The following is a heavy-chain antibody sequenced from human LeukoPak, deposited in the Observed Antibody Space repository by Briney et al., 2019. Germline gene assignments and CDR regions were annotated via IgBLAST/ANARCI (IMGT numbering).Heavy chain of an antibody. D-gene: IGHD6-19*01. Sequence: PGGSLRLSCAASGFTLSNYAMSWVRQAPGEGLECVSTISGSGSSTYYADSVKGRFTISRDNSKNTLYLQMNSLRAEDTAVYYCARGREEGRHFIAVAAGAFDIWGQGTMVTVSS. CDR1: GFTLSNYA. CDR3: ARGREEGRHFIAVAAGAFDI. J-gene: IGHJ3*02. V-gene: IGHV3-23*01. CDR2: ISGSGSST.